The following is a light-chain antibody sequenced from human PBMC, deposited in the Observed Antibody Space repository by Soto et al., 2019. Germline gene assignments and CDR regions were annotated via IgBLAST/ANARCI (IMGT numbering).Light chain of an antibody. CDR1: SSDVGGYNY. CDR2: EVN. J-gene: IGLJ1*01. CDR3: SSYAGSSNV. V-gene: IGLV2-8*01. Sequence: QSVLTQPPSASGSPGQSVAIPCTGTSSDVGGYNYVSWYQQHPGKAPNLMIYEVNKRPSGVPDLFSGSKSGNTASLPVSGLQAEDEADYYCSSYAGSSNVFGTGTKVTVL.